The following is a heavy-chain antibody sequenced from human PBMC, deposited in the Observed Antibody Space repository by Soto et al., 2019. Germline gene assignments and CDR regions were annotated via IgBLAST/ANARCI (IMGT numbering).Heavy chain of an antibody. V-gene: IGHV3-33*03. J-gene: IGHJ4*02. CDR1: GLRFSSYG. Sequence: QVQLVESGGGVVQPGRSLRLSCAASGLRFSSYGMHWDRQAPGKGLEWVAVIWSDGSNKYYADSVKGRFTISRDNSKNTVYLQMNSLRVEDTAVYYCASAAGAYDNWGQGALVTVSS. D-gene: IGHD1-26*01. CDR3: ASAAGAYDN. CDR2: IWSDGSNK.